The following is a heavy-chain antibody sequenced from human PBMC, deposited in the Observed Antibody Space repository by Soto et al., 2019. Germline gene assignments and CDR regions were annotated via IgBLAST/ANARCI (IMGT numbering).Heavy chain of an antibody. CDR1: GFTFGNAW. D-gene: IGHD3-22*01. V-gene: IGHV3-15*07. J-gene: IGHJ3*02. CDR3: TTEGSYYDSSGYYYGNDAFDI. CDR2: IKSKTDGGTT. Sequence: EVQVVESGGGLVKPGGSLRLSCAASGFTFGNAWMNWVRQAPGKGLEWVGRIKSKTDGGTTDYAAPVKGRFTISRDDSKNTLYLQMNSLKTEDTAVYYCTTEGSYYDSSGYYYGNDAFDIWGQGTMVTVSS.